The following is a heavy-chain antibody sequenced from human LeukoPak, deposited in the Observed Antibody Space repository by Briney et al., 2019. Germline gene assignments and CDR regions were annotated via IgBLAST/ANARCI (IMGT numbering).Heavy chain of an antibody. CDR1: GYTFTSYY. V-gene: IGHV1-46*01. J-gene: IGHJ6*02. Sequence: GASVKVSCKASGYTFTSYYMHWVRQAPGQGLEWMGIINPSGGSTSYAQKFQGRVTMTRDTSTSTVYMELSSLRSEDTAVYYCARADYYDSSGYEYGMDVWGQGTTVTVSS. D-gene: IGHD3-22*01. CDR3: ARADYYDSSGYEYGMDV. CDR2: INPSGGST.